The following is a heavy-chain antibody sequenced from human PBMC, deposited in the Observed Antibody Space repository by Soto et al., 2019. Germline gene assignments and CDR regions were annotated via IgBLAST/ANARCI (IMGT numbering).Heavy chain of an antibody. CDR2: IYHSGST. Sequence: QLQLQESGSGLVKPSQTLSLTCAVSGGSISSGGYSWSWIRQPPGKVLEWIGYIYHSGSTYYNPSLKSRVTISVDRAKNQFSLKLSSVTAADTAVYYGARGGGYYDSWSAGPYFDYWGQGTLVTVSS. D-gene: IGHD3-22*01. CDR1: GGSISSGGYS. J-gene: IGHJ4*02. CDR3: ARGGGYYDSWSAGPYFDY. V-gene: IGHV4-30-2*01.